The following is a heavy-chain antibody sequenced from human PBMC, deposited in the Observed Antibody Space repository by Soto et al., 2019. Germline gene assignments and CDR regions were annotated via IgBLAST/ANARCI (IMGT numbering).Heavy chain of an antibody. V-gene: IGHV4-61*01. J-gene: IGHJ5*02. CDR3: ARGDAINWFDP. CDR2: ISYSGST. CDR1: GGSVSSGSFY. D-gene: IGHD2-2*01. Sequence: SETLSLTFTVSGGSVSSGSFYWNWIRQPPGKGLEWLGYISYSGSTNYSPSLKSRVSISVDMSKNQFSLNLSSVTAADTAVYYCARGDAINWFDPWGQGTLVTVSS.